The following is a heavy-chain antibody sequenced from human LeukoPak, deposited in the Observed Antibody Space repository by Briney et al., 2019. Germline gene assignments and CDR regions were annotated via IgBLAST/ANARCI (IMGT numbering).Heavy chain of an antibody. CDR2: IYHSGTT. CDR3: ARQWDGDY. Sequence: PSETLSLTCTVSGYSISSGYYWGWIRQSPGKGLELIGSIYHSGTTYYNPSLKSRVTISIDTSNNQFFLKLRSVTAADTAVYYCARQWDGDYWGQGTLVTVSS. V-gene: IGHV4-38-2*02. J-gene: IGHJ4*02. D-gene: IGHD1-26*01. CDR1: GYSISSGYY.